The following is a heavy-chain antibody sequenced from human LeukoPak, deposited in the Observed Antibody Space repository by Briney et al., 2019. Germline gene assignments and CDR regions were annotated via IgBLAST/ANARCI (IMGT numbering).Heavy chain of an antibody. CDR3: ARMVDDGGYPRWPDP. J-gene: IGHJ5*02. Sequence: KPSETLSLTCTVSGGSISSSSYYWGWIRQPPGKGLEWIGSIYYSGSTYYNPSLKSRVTISVDTSKNQFSLNLSSVTAADTAVYYCARMVDDGGYPRWPDPWGRGTLVTVSS. CDR2: IYYSGST. D-gene: IGHD2-15*01. CDR1: GGSISSSSYY. V-gene: IGHV4-39*01.